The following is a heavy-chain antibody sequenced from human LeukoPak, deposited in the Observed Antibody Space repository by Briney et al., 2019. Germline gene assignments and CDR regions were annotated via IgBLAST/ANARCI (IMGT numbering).Heavy chain of an antibody. Sequence: PGGSLRLSCAASGFTFSSYSMNWVRQAPGKGLEWVSSISSSSSSYIYYADSVKGRFTISRDNAKNSLYLQMNSLRAEDTAVYYCARGEVIGGEEFDYWGQGTLVTVSS. V-gene: IGHV3-21*01. D-gene: IGHD3-10*01. CDR2: ISSSSSSYI. J-gene: IGHJ4*02. CDR1: GFTFSSYS. CDR3: ARGEVIGGEEFDY.